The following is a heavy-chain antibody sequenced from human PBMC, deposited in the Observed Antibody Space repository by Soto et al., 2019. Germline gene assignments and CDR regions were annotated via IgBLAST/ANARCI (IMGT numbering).Heavy chain of an antibody. D-gene: IGHD3-3*01. V-gene: IGHV3-7*01. Sequence: GGSLRLSCAASGFTFSSYWMSWVRQAPGKGLEWVANIKQDGSEKYYVDSVKGRFTISRDNAKNSLYLQMNSLRAEDTAVYYCAREAQGYDFWSGYSSDYFDYWGQGTLVTVSS. J-gene: IGHJ4*02. CDR1: GFTFSSYW. CDR2: IKQDGSEK. CDR3: AREAQGYDFWSGYSSDYFDY.